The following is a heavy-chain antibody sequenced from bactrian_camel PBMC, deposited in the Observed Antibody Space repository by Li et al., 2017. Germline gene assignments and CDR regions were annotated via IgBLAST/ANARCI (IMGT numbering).Heavy chain of an antibody. CDR3: AVDRPCIACRGSHCPYPSSYGF. J-gene: IGHJ6*01. V-gene: IGHV3S53*01. D-gene: IGHD1*01. CDR2: FDSDDRS. CDR1: GPTYCTRY. Sequence: HVQLVESGGGSVQAGGSLRLSCSAVGPTYCTRYWSWYRQAPGKEREFVSGFDSDDRSDYADSVKGRFTISLDRGENMVYLQMNSLSPEDTAMYYCAVDRPCIACRGSHCPYPSSYGFWGQGTQVTVS.